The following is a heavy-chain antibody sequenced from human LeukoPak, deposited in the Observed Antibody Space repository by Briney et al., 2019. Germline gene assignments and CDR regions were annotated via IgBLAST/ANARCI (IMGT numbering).Heavy chain of an antibody. J-gene: IGHJ5*01. V-gene: IGHV3-48*01. Sequence: PGGSLRLSCAASGFTFSTYSMSWVRQAPGKGPEWLSYISTRGITKYYADSVKGRFTISRDDAKNSLSLQMNSLRADDTAVYYCAKEMGFCSGGSCYRWFDSWGQGTLVTVSS. CDR2: ISTRGITK. D-gene: IGHD2-15*01. CDR1: GFTFSTYS. CDR3: AKEMGFCSGGSCYRWFDS.